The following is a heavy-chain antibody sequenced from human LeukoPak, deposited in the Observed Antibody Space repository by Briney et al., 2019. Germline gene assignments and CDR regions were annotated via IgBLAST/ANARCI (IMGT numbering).Heavy chain of an antibody. D-gene: IGHD3-22*01. CDR3: AKESYYDSSSDY. CDR1: GFTFSSYD. Sequence: GGSLRLSCAASGFTFSSYDMSWVRQAPGKGLEWVSTISGSGGSTYYAASVKGRFTISRDNSKNTLYLQMNSLRAEDTAVYYCAKESYYDSSSDYWGPGTLVTVSS. V-gene: IGHV3-23*01. CDR2: ISGSGGST. J-gene: IGHJ4*02.